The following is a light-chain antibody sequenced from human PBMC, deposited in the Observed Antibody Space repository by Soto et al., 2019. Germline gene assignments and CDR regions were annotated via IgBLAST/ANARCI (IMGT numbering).Light chain of an antibody. CDR3: SSYRSSSPLVV. V-gene: IGLV2-14*03. Sequence: QSALTQPASVSGSPGQSITISCTGTISDIGDYNYVSWYQQHPGKAPKLMIYDVSNRPSGVSNRFSGSKSGYTASLTISGRQPEDEADYYCSSYRSSSPLVVFGGGTKVTVL. CDR2: DVS. CDR1: ISDIGDYNY. J-gene: IGLJ2*01.